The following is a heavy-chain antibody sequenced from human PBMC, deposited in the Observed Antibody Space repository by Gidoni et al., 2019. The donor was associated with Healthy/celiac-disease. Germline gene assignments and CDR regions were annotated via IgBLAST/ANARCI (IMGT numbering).Heavy chain of an antibody. Sequence: QVTLKESGPVLVKPTETLTLTCTVSGFSLSNARMGVSWIRQPPGEALEWLAHIFSNDEKSYSTSLKSRLTISKDTSKSQVVLTMTNMDPVDTATYCCARIRIDPYDYVWGSYRIDYWGQGTLVTVSS. CDR2: IFSNDEK. CDR1: GFSLSNARMG. J-gene: IGHJ4*02. CDR3: ARIRIDPYDYVWGSYRIDY. D-gene: IGHD3-16*02. V-gene: IGHV2-26*01.